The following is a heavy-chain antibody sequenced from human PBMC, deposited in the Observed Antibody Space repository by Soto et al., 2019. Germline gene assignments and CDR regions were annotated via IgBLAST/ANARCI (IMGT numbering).Heavy chain of an antibody. CDR2: IIPILGIA. Sequence: SVKVSCKASGGTFSSYTISWVRQAPGQGLEWMGRIIPILGIANYAQKFQGRVTITADKSTSTAYMELSSLRSEDTAVYYCARAQMVRGVDWFDPWGQGTLVTVSS. D-gene: IGHD3-10*01. J-gene: IGHJ5*02. V-gene: IGHV1-69*02. CDR1: GGTFSSYT. CDR3: ARAQMVRGVDWFDP.